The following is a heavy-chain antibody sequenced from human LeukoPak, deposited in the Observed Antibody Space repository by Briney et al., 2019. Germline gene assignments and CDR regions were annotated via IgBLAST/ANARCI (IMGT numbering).Heavy chain of an antibody. Sequence: GGSLRLSCAASGFTVTSYAMNWVRQAPGKGLEWVATISTSGGSTYYADFVKGRFTISRDNSKNTLYLQMNSLRAEDTAVYYCARDPYSSSVTLGWFDPWGQGTLVTVSS. D-gene: IGHD6-13*01. CDR3: ARDPYSSSVTLGWFDP. V-gene: IGHV3-23*01. J-gene: IGHJ5*02. CDR1: GFTVTSYA. CDR2: ISTSGGST.